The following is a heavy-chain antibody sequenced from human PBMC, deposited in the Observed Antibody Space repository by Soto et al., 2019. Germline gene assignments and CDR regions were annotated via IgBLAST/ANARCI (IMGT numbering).Heavy chain of an antibody. CDR1: GASVNTGDYY. CDR3: VGTGTTDDF. V-gene: IGHV4-30-4*01. CDR2: IFYSGDT. Sequence: VQLQGSGPGLVKPSQTLSLTCTVSGASVNTGDYYWSYIRQSPGKGLEWLGYIFYSGDTYYNPSLKRRATISLNPSRNQISLTLTSVPDADTAVSFCVGTGTTDDFWGQGTLVTVSS. D-gene: IGHD1-7*01. J-gene: IGHJ1*01.